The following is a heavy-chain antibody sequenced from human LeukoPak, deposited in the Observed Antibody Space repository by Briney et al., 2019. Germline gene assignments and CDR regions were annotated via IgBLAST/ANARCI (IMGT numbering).Heavy chain of an antibody. V-gene: IGHV3-48*01. D-gene: IGHD6-19*01. CDR3: ARDSGRVAGTLFDY. CDR1: GFSFSSYS. Sequence: PGGSLRLSCAASGFSFSSYSLNWVRQAPGKGLEWVSYISSSSSTIYYADSVKGRFTISRDNAKNSLYLQMNSLRAEDTAVYYCARDSGRVAGTLFDYWGQGTLVTVSS. CDR2: ISSSSSTI. J-gene: IGHJ4*02.